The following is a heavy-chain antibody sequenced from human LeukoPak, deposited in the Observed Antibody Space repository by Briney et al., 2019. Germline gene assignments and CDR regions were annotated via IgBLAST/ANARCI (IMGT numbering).Heavy chain of an antibody. CDR1: GYTFTSYG. CDR3: ARDEGITMVRGVLDFPHLDY. D-gene: IGHD3-10*01. J-gene: IGHJ4*02. Sequence: ASVKVSCKASGYTFTSYGISWVRQAPGQGLEWMGWINTNTGNPTYAQGFTGRFVFSLDTSVSTAYLQISSLKAEDTAVYYCARDEGITMVRGVLDFPHLDYWGQGTLVTVST. V-gene: IGHV7-4-1*02. CDR2: INTNTGNP.